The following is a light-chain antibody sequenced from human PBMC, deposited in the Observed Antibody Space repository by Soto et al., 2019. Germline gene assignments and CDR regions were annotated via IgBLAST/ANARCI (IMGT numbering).Light chain of an antibody. CDR3: QQLNSYPLT. J-gene: IGKJ4*01. V-gene: IGKV1-9*01. Sequence: DIQLTQSPSFLSASVGDRVTITCRASQGIISYSAWFQQKPGKAPNLLIYGASTLQSGVPSRFSGSGSGTEFTLTISSLQPEDFATYYCQQLNSYPLTFGGGTKVEIK. CDR2: GAS. CDR1: QGIISY.